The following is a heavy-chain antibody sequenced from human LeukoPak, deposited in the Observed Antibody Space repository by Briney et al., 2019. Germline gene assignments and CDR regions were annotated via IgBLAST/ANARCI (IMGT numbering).Heavy chain of an antibody. CDR2: IDWDDDK. CDR3: ARHRGYDMGFDN. V-gene: IGHV2-70*11. J-gene: IGHJ4*02. Sequence: SGPALVKPTRTLTLTCSFSGFSLTTSGMSVSWIRQPPGKALEWLARIDWDDDKYYSTSLKTRLTISKDTSKNQVVLTMTNMDPVDTATYYCARHRGYDMGFDNWGQGTLVTVSS. D-gene: IGHD5-12*01. CDR1: GFSLTTSGMS.